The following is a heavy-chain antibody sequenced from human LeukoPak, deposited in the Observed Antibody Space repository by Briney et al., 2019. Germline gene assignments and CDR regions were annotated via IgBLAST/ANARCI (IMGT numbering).Heavy chain of an antibody. D-gene: IGHD2-21*02. V-gene: IGHV3-23*01. CDR2: ISGSGGTT. CDR1: GFTFISYA. CDR3: AKDPHIVVVTAIIDY. Sequence: PGGSLRLSCAASGFTFISYAMSWVRQAPGKGLEWVSAISGSGGTTYYADSVKGRFTISRDNSKNTLYLQMNSLRAEDTAVYYCAKDPHIVVVTAIIDYCGQGTLVTVSS. J-gene: IGHJ4*02.